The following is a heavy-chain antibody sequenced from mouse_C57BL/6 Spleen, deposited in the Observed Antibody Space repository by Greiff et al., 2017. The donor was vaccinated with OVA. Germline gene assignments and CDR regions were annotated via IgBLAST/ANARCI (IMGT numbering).Heavy chain of an antibody. CDR2: INYDGSST. V-gene: IGHV5-16*01. CDR1: GFTFSDYY. D-gene: IGHD2-2*01. Sequence: EVKLMESEGGLVQPGSSMKLSCTASGFTFSDYYMAWVRQVPEKGLEWVANINYDGSSTYYLDSLKSRFIISRDNAKNILYLQMSSLKSEDTATYYCARSIYYGYHYYAMDYWGQGTSVTVSS. J-gene: IGHJ4*01. CDR3: ARSIYYGYHYYAMDY.